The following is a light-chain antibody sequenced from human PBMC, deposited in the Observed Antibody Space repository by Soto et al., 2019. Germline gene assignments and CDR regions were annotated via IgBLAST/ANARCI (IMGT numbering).Light chain of an antibody. CDR3: SSYAGSNNLV. Sequence: QSVLTQPPSASGSPGQSVTISCTGASSDVGGYNYVSWCQQHPGKAPKLMIYEVTKRPSGVPDRFSGSKSGNTASLTVSGLQAEDEADYYCSSYAGSNNLVFGGGPKLTVL. CDR1: SSDVGGYNY. J-gene: IGLJ3*02. CDR2: EVT. V-gene: IGLV2-8*01.